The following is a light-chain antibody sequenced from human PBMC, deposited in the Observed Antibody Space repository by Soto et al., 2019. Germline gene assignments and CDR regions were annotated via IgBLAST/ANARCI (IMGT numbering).Light chain of an antibody. J-gene: IGKJ3*01. CDR3: QQYGSSPFT. V-gene: IGKV3-20*01. Sequence: EIVLTQSPGTLSLSPGERASLSCRASQSVTSNNLAWYQQKPGQAPRLLIYGSSSRATGIPDRFRGSGSGTDFTSNISRLEPEEFAVYYCQQYGSSPFTFGPGTKVDIK. CDR2: GSS. CDR1: QSVTSNN.